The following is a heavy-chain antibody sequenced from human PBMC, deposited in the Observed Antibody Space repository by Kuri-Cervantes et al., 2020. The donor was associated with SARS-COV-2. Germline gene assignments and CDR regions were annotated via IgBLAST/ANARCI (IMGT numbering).Heavy chain of an antibody. J-gene: IGHJ4*02. CDR2: ISSSGSTI. CDR1: GFTFSDYY. D-gene: IGHD1-7*01. V-gene: IGHV3-11*04. Sequence: GGSLRLSCAASGFTFSDYYMSWIRQAPGKGLEWVSYISSSGSTIYYADSVKGRSTISRDNAKNSLYLQMNSLRAEDTAVYYCASGEIAASGTIYYFDYWGQGTLVTVSS. CDR3: ASGEIAASGTIYYFDY.